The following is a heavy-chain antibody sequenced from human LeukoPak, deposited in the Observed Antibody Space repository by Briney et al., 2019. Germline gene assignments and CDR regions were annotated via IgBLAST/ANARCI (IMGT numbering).Heavy chain of an antibody. J-gene: IGHJ4*02. Sequence: GGSLRLSCAASGFTFSSYGMSWVRQAPGKGLEWVSAISGSGGSTYYADSVKGRFTISRDNSKNTLYLQMNNLRAEETAVYYCARYVAARQLDYWGQGTLVTVSS. CDR1: GFTFSSYG. CDR2: ISGSGGST. CDR3: ARYVAARQLDY. D-gene: IGHD6-6*01. V-gene: IGHV3-23*01.